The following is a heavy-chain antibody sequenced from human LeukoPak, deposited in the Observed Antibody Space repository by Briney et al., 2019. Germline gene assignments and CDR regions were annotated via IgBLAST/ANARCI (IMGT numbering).Heavy chain of an antibody. CDR2: IYSSGST. J-gene: IGHJ2*01. V-gene: IGHV4-4*07. D-gene: IGHD2-2*01. CDR3: ARGQYHLLYWYFDL. CDR1: GGSISSYY. Sequence: SETLSLTCTVSGGSISSYYWSWIRQPAGKGLEWIGRIYSSGSTNYNPSLKSRVTMSVDTSKNQFSLKLSSVTAADTAVYYCARGQYHLLYWYFDLWRRGTLVTVSS.